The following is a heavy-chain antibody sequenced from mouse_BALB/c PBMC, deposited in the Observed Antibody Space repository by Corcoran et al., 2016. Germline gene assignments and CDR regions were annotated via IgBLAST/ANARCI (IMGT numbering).Heavy chain of an antibody. CDR2: INTYTGEP. Sequence: QIQLVQSGPELKKPGETVKISCKASGYTFTNYGMNWVKQAPGKGLKWMGWINTYTGEPTYADDFKGRFAFSLETSASTAYLQINNLKNEDMATYCCASNYYSDYWGQVTTLTVSS. V-gene: IGHV9-1*02. J-gene: IGHJ2*01. CDR1: GYTFTNYG. CDR3: ASNYYSDY.